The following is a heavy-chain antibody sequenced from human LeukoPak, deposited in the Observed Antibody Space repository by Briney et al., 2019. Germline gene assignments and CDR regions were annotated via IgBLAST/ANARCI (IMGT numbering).Heavy chain of an antibody. CDR2: INHSGST. D-gene: IGHD3-10*01. CDR3: ARGVNGSGSYYDY. CDR1: GGSFSGYY. Sequence: PSETLSLTCAVYGGSFSGYYWSWIRQPPGKGLEWIGEINHSGSTNYNPSLKSRVTISVDTSKNQFSLKLSSVTAADTAVYYCARGVNGSGSYYDYWGQGTLVTVSS. J-gene: IGHJ4*02. V-gene: IGHV4-34*01.